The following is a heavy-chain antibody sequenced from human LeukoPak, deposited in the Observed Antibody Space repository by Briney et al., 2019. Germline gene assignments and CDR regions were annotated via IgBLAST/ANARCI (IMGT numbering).Heavy chain of an antibody. D-gene: IGHD4-11*01. CDR3: ARDTVTTSTTHYYYGMDV. V-gene: IGHV1-69*13. J-gene: IGHJ6*02. Sequence: SVKVSCKASGGTSSSYAISWVRQAPGQGLEWMGGIIPIFGTANYAQKFQGRVTITADESTSTAYMELSSLRSEDTAVYYCARDTVTTSTTHYYYGMDVWGQGTTVTVSS. CDR1: GGTSSSYA. CDR2: IIPIFGTA.